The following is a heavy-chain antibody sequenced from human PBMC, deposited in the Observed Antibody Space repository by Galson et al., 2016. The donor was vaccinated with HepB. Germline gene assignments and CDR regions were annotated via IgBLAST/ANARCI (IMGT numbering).Heavy chain of an antibody. Sequence: SLRLSCAASGFTFSSHAMNWVRQAPGKGLEWVSSISSSSTYIYYADSVNGRFTISRDNAKKSLFLQMNSLRAEDTAVYYCARDGRELDSHDYYSYMDVWGQGTTVTVSS. J-gene: IGHJ6*02. CDR1: GFTFSSHA. CDR2: ISSSSTYI. D-gene: IGHD1-7*01. CDR3: ARDGRELDSHDYYSYMDV. V-gene: IGHV3-21*01.